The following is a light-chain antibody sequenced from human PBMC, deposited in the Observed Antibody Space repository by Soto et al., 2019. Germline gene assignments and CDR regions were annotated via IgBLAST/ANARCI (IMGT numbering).Light chain of an antibody. V-gene: IGKV3-20*01. CDR3: QQYGSSPTRT. CDR1: QSVSNDF. Sequence: EIVLTQSPGIRPLSPGERATLSCRASQSVSNDFLAWYQQKPGQAPRLLIYGASTRANDVPARFSGSGSGADFTLTISRLEPEDFAVYYCQQYGSSPTRTFGQGTKVDIK. J-gene: IGKJ1*01. CDR2: GAS.